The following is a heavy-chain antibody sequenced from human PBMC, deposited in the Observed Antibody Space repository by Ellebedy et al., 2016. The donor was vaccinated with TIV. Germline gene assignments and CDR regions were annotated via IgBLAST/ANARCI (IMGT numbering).Heavy chain of an antibody. Sequence: SETLSLXCTVSNGSINYDYWSWIRQSPGKGLEWIGYIYYSGSTSYNPSLKSRVTMSVDASKTQFSLKVTSVTAADTAVYYCTRVKLGDRADYRLDYWGQGTLVTVSS. CDR1: NGSINYDY. D-gene: IGHD4/OR15-4a*01. CDR2: IYYSGST. J-gene: IGHJ4*02. CDR3: TRVKLGDRADYRLDY. V-gene: IGHV4-59*01.